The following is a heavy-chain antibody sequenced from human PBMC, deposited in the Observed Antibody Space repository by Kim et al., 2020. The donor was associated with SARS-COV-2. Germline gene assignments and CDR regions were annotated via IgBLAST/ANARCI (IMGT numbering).Heavy chain of an antibody. CDR2: VSWNSDSR. CDR1: GFTFDDYA. V-gene: IGHV3-9*01. Sequence: GGSLRLSCEASGFTFDDYAMHWVRQAPGKGLEWVSGVSWNSDSRDYADSVKGRFTISRDNAKNSLFLQMNSLRVEDTALYFCVKDIGGVAGKNGLDYWGQGTLVTVSS. J-gene: IGHJ4*02. CDR3: VKDIGGVAGKNGLDY. D-gene: IGHD6-19*01.